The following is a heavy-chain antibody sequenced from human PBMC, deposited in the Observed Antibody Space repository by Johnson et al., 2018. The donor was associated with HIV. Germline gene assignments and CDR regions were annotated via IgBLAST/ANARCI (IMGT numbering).Heavy chain of an antibody. Sequence: VQLVESGGGVVQPGRSLRLSCAASGFTFSSYGMHWVRQAPGKGLEWVAIISYDGSNKYYRDSVKGRFTISRDNSKNTLYLQMDSLRPDDTAVYYCARDNSGFGLTLGSTGALDFWGQGTVVTVSA. CDR3: ARDNSGFGLTLGSTGALDF. CDR2: ISYDGSNK. J-gene: IGHJ3*01. D-gene: IGHD3/OR15-3a*01. V-gene: IGHV3-30*03. CDR1: GFTFSSYG.